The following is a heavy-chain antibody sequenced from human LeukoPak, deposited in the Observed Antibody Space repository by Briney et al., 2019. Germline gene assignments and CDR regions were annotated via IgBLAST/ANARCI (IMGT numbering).Heavy chain of an antibody. J-gene: IGHJ4*02. CDR3: AREAEWLVLGRAFFDY. V-gene: IGHV3-30*03. CDR1: GFTFSSYG. D-gene: IGHD6-19*01. CDR2: ISYDGSNK. Sequence: GGSLRLSCAASGFTFSSYGMHWVRQAPGKGRAWVAVISYDGSNKYYADSVKGRFTISRDNSKNTLYLQMNSLRAEDTAVYYCAREAEWLVLGRAFFDYWGQGTLVTVSS.